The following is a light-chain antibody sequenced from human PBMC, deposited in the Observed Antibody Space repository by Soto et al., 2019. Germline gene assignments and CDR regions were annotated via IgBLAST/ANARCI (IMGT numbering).Light chain of an antibody. Sequence: EVVLTQSPGTLSLSPGERATLSCRASQSISSSSLAWYQQKPGQAPRPLIYGASIRATGIPDRFSGSGSGADFTLTISRLEPEDFPVYYCQQCNDSPLTFGGGTKVDIK. J-gene: IGKJ4*01. V-gene: IGKV3-20*01. CDR2: GAS. CDR3: QQCNDSPLT. CDR1: QSISSSS.